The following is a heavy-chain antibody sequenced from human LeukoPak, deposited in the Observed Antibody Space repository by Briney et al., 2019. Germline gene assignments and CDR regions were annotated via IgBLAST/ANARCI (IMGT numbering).Heavy chain of an antibody. D-gene: IGHD3-22*01. CDR3: AREGYDSSYYYYLDY. J-gene: IGHJ4*02. V-gene: IGHV4-31*03. Sequence: SETLSLTCTVSGGSISSGDYYWSWIRQHPGKGLEWIGNIYYSGSTYYNPSLKSRVTVSVDTSKSQFSLKLSSVTAADTAVYYCAREGYDSSYYYYLDYWGQGTLVTVSS. CDR1: GGSISSGDYY. CDR2: IYYSGST.